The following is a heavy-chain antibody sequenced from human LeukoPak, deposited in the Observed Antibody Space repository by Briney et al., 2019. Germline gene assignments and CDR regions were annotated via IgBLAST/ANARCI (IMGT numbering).Heavy chain of an antibody. Sequence: GGSLRLSCASSGFTVSSNYMSWVRQAPGKGLEWVSIIYSDGGTYYADSVKGRFTISRDNSKNTLYLQMNSLRTEDTAVYYCAKAKAAYYDFWSGHYAVDYWGQGTLVTVSS. D-gene: IGHD3-3*01. CDR3: AKAKAAYYDFWSGHYAVDY. CDR1: GFTVSSNY. J-gene: IGHJ4*02. CDR2: IYSDGGT. V-gene: IGHV3-53*01.